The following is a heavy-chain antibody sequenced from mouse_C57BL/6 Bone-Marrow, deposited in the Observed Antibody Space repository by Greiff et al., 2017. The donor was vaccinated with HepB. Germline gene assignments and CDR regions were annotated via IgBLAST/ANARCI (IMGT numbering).Heavy chain of an antibody. CDR2: ISYSGST. CDR3: ARSLSLLWEAMDY. Sequence: EVKLVESGPGLAKPSQTLSLTCSVPGYSITSDYWNWIRKFPGNKLEYMGYISYSGSTYYNPSLKSRISITRDTSKNQYYLQLNSVTTEDTATYYCARSLSLLWEAMDYWGQGTSVTVSS. D-gene: IGHD2-1*01. CDR1: GYSITSDY. J-gene: IGHJ4*01. V-gene: IGHV3-8*01.